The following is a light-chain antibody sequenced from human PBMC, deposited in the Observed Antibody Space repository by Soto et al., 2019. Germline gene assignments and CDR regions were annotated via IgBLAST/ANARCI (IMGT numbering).Light chain of an antibody. Sequence: EIVLTQSPGTLSLSPGERATLSCSASQSVSSSYLAWYQQEPGQAPRLLIYGASSRATGIPDRFSGSGSGTDFTLTISRLEPEDFAVYYCQQYGSSPRTFGPGTKVDIK. CDR3: QQYGSSPRT. CDR2: GAS. V-gene: IGKV3-20*01. J-gene: IGKJ3*01. CDR1: QSVSSSY.